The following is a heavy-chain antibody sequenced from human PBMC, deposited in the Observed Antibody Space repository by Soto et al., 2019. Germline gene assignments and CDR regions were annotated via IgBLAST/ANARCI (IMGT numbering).Heavy chain of an antibody. CDR3: TTRIA. CDR1: GFTLTNAW. CDR2: IGSKFGGGTT. V-gene: IGHV3-15*04. Sequence: EVQLVESGGGLVKPGGSLRISCAASGFTLTNAWMSWVRQAPGKGLEWVGRIGSKFGGGTTEYAAPVKGRFTISRDDSKNTLYLQMNSLKTEDTGVYYCTTRIAGGQGTRVTVSS. J-gene: IGHJ4*02. D-gene: IGHD2-15*01.